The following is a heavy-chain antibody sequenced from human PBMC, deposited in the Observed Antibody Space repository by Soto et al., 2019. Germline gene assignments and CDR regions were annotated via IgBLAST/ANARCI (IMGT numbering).Heavy chain of an antibody. V-gene: IGHV1-69*01. CDR2: IIPIFGTA. CDR1: GGTFSRHA. CDR3: ARGWGYDSNDYYYAY. Sequence: QVQLVQSGAEVRKPGSSVKVSCKASGGTFSRHAISWVRQAPGQGLEWMGGIIPIFGTANHAQKFQGRVTIIADESKRTSYMELSSLRSEDTAMYYCARGWGYDSNDYYYAYWGQGTLVIVSS. D-gene: IGHD3-22*01. J-gene: IGHJ4*02.